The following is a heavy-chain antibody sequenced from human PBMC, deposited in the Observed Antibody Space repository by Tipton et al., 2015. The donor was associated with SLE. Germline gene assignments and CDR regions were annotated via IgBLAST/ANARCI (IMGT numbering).Heavy chain of an antibody. Sequence: VQLVQSGAEVKKPGESLKISCKGSGYSFTTYWIGWVRQMPGKGLEWVGIMYPGDSDTRYSPSFQGQVTISADKSISTAYLQWSSLKASDTAMYYCARPDCTGGICYRRGAFDFWGQGTMVTVSS. D-gene: IGHD2-8*02. J-gene: IGHJ3*01. V-gene: IGHV5-51*03. CDR3: ARPDCTGGICYRRGAFDF. CDR2: MYPGDSDT. CDR1: GYSFTTYW.